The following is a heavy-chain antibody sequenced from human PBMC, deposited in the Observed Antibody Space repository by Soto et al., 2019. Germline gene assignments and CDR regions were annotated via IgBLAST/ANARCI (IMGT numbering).Heavy chain of an antibody. CDR2: IYPGDSDT. CDR3: ARVDPNGGTSSNYFDF. Sequence: PGESLKISCQGSGYAFSSYWIAWVRQMPGKGLEWMGIIYPGDSDTRYSPSFQGQVTISVDKSITTAYLQWSSLKASDTAMYYCARVDPNGGTSSNYFDFWGPGTLVTVS. CDR1: GYAFSSYW. V-gene: IGHV5-51*01. D-gene: IGHD2-15*01. J-gene: IGHJ4*02.